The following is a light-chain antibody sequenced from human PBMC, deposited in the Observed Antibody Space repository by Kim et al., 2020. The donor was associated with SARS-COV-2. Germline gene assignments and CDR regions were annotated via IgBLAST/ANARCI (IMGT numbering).Light chain of an antibody. CDR3: QQRSSWPLT. J-gene: IGKJ4*01. Sequence: GEGATHACRASQSISSYLAWYQQKPGQAPRLLISDASKRATGIPARFGGSGSGTDFTLTISSLEPEDFAVYYCQQRSSWPLTFGGGTKVDIK. CDR2: DAS. CDR1: QSISSY. V-gene: IGKV3-11*01.